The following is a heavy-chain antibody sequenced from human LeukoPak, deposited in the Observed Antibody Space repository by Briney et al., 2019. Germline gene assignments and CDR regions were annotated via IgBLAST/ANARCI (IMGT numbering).Heavy chain of an antibody. Sequence: ASVKASRKASGYPFTSYYMHWVRQSPGQGLEWMGIINPSGGSTSYAQKFQGRVTMTRDMSTSTVYMELSSLRSEDTAVYYCASTMVRGAPHWGQGTMVTVSS. V-gene: IGHV1-46*01. CDR1: GYPFTSYY. CDR3: ASTMVRGAPH. D-gene: IGHD3-10*01. CDR2: INPSGGST. J-gene: IGHJ3*01.